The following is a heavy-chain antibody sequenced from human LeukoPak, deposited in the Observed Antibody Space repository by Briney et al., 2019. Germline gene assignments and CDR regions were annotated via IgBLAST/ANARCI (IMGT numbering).Heavy chain of an antibody. J-gene: IGHJ4*02. Sequence: SETLSLTCTVSGGSISSYYWSWIRQPPGKGLEWIGYIYYSGSTSYNPSLKSRVTISVDTSKNQFSLKLSSVTAADTAVYYCARSGSGGMDFFDYWGQGTLVTVSS. V-gene: IGHV4-59*01. CDR2: IYYSGST. D-gene: IGHD6-19*01. CDR3: ARSGSGGMDFFDY. CDR1: GGSISSYY.